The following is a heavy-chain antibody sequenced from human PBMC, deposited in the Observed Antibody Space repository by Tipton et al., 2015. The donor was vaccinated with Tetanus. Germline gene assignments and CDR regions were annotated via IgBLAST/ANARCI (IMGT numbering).Heavy chain of an antibody. CDR1: GFTFSSYT. V-gene: IGHV3-30*18. J-gene: IGHJ4*02. D-gene: IGHD1-1*01. CDR2: VSHDGTNE. Sequence: SLRLSCVVSGFTFSSYTMNWVRQAPGKGLEWVAVVSHDGTNEYYADSVKGRFTISRDNSKRTAYLQMNRLSTDDTALYFCAKDRQLELGSFDSWGRGTPVTVSS. CDR3: AKDRQLELGSFDS.